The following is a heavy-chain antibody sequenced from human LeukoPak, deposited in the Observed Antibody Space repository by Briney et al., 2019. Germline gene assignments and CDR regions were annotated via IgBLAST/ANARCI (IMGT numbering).Heavy chain of an antibody. D-gene: IGHD2-8*01. CDR3: ARPKYCADGVCYWSLDY. CDR2: IIPLSGTS. J-gene: IGHJ4*02. V-gene: IGHV1-69*05. CDR1: GGTFRKYA. Sequence: SVKVSCKASGGTFRKYAIYWVRQAPGQGLQWMGRIIPLSGTSDFAQGFQGRVTLTTDASTSTAYMELTSLRSEDTAVYYCARPKYCADGVCYWSLDYRGQGTLVTVSS.